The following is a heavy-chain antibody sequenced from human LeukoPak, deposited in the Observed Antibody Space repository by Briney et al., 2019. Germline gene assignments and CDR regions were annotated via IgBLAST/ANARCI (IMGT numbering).Heavy chain of an antibody. CDR2: ISGSGGST. CDR3: ARDGGGSYFIDY. J-gene: IGHJ4*02. V-gene: IGHV3-23*01. Sequence: GGSLRLSCAASGFTFSSYAMSWVRQAPGKGLEWVSAISGSGGSTYYADSVKGRFTISRDNAKNSLYLQMNSLRAEDTAVYYCARDGGGSYFIDYWGQGTLVTVSS. CDR1: GFTFSSYA. D-gene: IGHD1-26*01.